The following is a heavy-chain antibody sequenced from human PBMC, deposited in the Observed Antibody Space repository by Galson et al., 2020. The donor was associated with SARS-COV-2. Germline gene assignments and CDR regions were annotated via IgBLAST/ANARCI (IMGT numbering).Heavy chain of an antibody. CDR2: ISTSSSYT. V-gene: IGHV3-21*01. CDR3: ARDEGIRGYNYGRLYSGIDV. J-gene: IGHJ6*02. CDR1: GFPFSTYS. Sequence: GESLKISCAASGFPFSTYSMNWVRLAPGKGLEWVSSISTSSSYTYYVDSVKGRFSISRDNPRNSLYLQMNSLRAEDTAVYYCARDEGIRGYNYGRLYSGIDVWAQGTTVTVSS. D-gene: IGHD5-18*01.